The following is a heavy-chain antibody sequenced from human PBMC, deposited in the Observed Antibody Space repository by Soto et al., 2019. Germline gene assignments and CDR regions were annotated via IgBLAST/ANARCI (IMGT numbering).Heavy chain of an antibody. J-gene: IGHJ6*03. Sequence: GASVKVSCKASGYTFTSYGISWARQAPGQGLEWMGWISAYNGNTNYAQKLQGRVTMTTDTSTSTAYMELRSLRSDDTAVYYCARDVESGYDYYYYYMDVWGKGTTVTVSS. CDR2: ISAYNGNT. V-gene: IGHV1-18*01. CDR3: ARDVESGYDYYYYYMDV. D-gene: IGHD5-12*01. CDR1: GYTFTSYG.